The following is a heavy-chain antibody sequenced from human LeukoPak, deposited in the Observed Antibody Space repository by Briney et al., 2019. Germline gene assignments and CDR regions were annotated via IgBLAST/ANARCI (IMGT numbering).Heavy chain of an antibody. CDR3: ARSAPGSSTSKGFDP. V-gene: IGHV4-34*01. CDR1: GGSFSDYY. J-gene: IGHJ5*02. D-gene: IGHD2-2*01. Sequence: PSETLSLTCAVYGGSFSDYYWSWIRQPPGKGLEWIGEVNHSGSTNYNPSLKSRVSISVDTSKNQFSLKVSSVTAADTAVYYCARSAPGSSTSKGFDPWGQGTLVTVSS. CDR2: VNHSGST.